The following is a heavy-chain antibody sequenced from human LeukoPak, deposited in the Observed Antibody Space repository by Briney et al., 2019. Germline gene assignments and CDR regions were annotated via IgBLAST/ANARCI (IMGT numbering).Heavy chain of an antibody. CDR3: AREVREYQLLGSIDY. D-gene: IGHD2-2*01. V-gene: IGHV3-21*01. J-gene: IGHJ4*02. Sequence: PGGSLRLSCAASGFTFSSYSMNWVRQAPGKGLEWVSSISSSSSYIYYADSAKGRFTISRDNAKNPLYLQMNSLRAEDTAVYYCAREVREYQLLGSIDYWGQGTLVTVSS. CDR2: ISSSSSYI. CDR1: GFTFSSYS.